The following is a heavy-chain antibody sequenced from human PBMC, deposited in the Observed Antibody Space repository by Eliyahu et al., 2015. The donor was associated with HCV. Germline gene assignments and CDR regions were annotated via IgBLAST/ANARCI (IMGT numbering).Heavy chain of an antibody. Sequence: LESGGGLVLPGESLRLSCAASGFSISSYSMSWVRQAPGNGLEWVSAITASGVSTFYADSVRGRFIISRDISKNTLYLQMNSLRAEDTAVYYCTKDEPLFEYWGQGTLVTVSS. J-gene: IGHJ4*02. V-gene: IGHV3-23*01. CDR2: ITASGVST. CDR1: GFSISSYS. CDR3: TKDEPLFEY.